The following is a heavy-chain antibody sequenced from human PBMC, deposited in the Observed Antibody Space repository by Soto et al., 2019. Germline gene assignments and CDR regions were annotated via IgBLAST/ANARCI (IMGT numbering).Heavy chain of an antibody. D-gene: IGHD3-10*01. J-gene: IGHJ6*03. V-gene: IGHV4-39*01. CDR1: GDSINSDKYY. Sequence: PSETLSLTCSVSGDSINSDKYYWGWIRQPPGKGLEWIGSIYFRGNPYYNPSLQTRVTISLDKSKNQFSLKLSSVTAADTAVYYCARLYYGSGSYLPRDYYYYYDMDVWGKGTTVTVSS. CDR3: ARLYYGSGSYLPRDYYYYYDMDV. CDR2: IYFRGNP.